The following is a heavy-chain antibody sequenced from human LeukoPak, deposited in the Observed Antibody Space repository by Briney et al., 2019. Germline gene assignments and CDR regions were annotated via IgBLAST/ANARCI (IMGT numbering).Heavy chain of an antibody. J-gene: IGHJ4*02. CDR1: GYTFTSYY. CDR3: ARGGSLAAAPHRYYFDY. V-gene: IGHV1-46*01. CDR2: INPSGGST. D-gene: IGHD6-19*01. Sequence: ASVKVSCRASGYTFTSYYMHWVRQAPGQGLEWMGIINPSGGSTTYAQKFQGRVTMTRDTSTSTVYMELSSLRSEDTAVFYCARGGSLAAAPHRYYFDYWGQGTPVTVSS.